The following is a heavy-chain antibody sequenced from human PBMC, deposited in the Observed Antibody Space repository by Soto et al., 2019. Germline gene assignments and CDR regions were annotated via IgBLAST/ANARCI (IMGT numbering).Heavy chain of an antibody. Sequence: EVQLVESGGGLVQPGGSLRLSCAASGFTFSSYSMNWVRQAPGKGLEWVSYISSSFITIYYADSVKGRITISRDNAKNSLYLQMNSLRAEDTAVYYCARDCPGSSTTCYGNEWFDSWGQGTLVTVSS. D-gene: IGHD2-2*01. V-gene: IGHV3-48*01. J-gene: IGHJ5*01. CDR3: ARDCPGSSTTCYGNEWFDS. CDR1: GFTFSSYS. CDR2: ISSSFITI.